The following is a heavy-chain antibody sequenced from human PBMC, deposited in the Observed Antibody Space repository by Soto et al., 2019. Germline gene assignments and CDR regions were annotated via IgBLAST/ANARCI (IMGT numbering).Heavy chain of an antibody. J-gene: IGHJ4*02. CDR2: ISGSGGST. D-gene: IGHD1-26*01. CDR3: ARRGSGSYYDY. CDR1: GFTFSSYA. V-gene: IGHV3-23*01. Sequence: EVQLLESGGGLVQPGGSLRLSCAASGFTFSSYAMRWVRQAPGKGLEWVSAISGSGGSTYYADSVKGRFTISRDNSKNTLSLQMNSLRAEDTDVYYCARRGSGSYYDYWGQGTLVTVSS.